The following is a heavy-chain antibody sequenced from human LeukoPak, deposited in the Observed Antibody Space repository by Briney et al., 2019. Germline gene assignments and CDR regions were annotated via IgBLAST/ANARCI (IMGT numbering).Heavy chain of an antibody. CDR3: ASGGDTGTYYFDY. CDR1: GGSISSYY. V-gene: IGHV4-39*07. Sequence: SETLSLTCTVSGGSISSYYWGWIRQPPGKGLEWIGSIYYSGSTYYNPSLKSRVTISVDTSKNQFSLKLSSVTAADTAVYYCASGGDTGTYYFDYWGQGTLVTVSS. CDR2: IYYSGST. J-gene: IGHJ4*02. D-gene: IGHD2-21*02.